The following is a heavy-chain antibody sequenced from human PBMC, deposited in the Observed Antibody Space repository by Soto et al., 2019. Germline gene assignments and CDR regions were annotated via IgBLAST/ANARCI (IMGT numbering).Heavy chain of an antibody. CDR1: GYSFSATA. Sequence: GGSLRLSCAASGYSFSATALHWVRQASGKGLEWVARVAAKNENYVTTYAASVQGRFSLSRDDSKNSAYLLMNSLRAEDAATYYCARGRGPSYCISTSCYSKYYFDYWGQGTLVTVSS. CDR2: VAAKNENYVT. J-gene: IGHJ4*02. V-gene: IGHV3-73*01. CDR3: ARGRGPSYCISTSCYSKYYFDY. D-gene: IGHD2-2*01.